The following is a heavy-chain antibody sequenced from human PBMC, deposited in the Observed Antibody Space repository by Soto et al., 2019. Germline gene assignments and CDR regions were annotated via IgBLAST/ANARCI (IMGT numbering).Heavy chain of an antibody. D-gene: IGHD6-19*01. CDR2: VYYSGST. V-gene: IGHV4-39*01. CDR1: GGSISSSSYY. J-gene: IGHJ4*02. Sequence: KPSETLSLTCTVSGGSISSSSYYWGWIRQPPGKGLEWIGNVYYSGSTYYKPSLKSRVTISVDTSKNQLSLKLSSVTAADTAVYYCARLLYSSGWYSYFDYWGQGTLVTVSS. CDR3: ARLLYSSGWYSYFDY.